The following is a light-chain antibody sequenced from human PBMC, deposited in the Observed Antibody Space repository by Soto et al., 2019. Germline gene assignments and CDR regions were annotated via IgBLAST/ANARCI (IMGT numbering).Light chain of an antibody. J-gene: IGKJ4*01. Sequence: EIVLTQSPATLSLSPGERATLSCRASQSVSSDLAWYQQKPGQAPRLLIYDASNRATGIPARFSGSGSGTDFTLTISSLEPEDFAVYYCQQRSNWPPVLFGGGTKVEIK. CDR1: QSVSSD. CDR3: QQRSNWPPVL. CDR2: DAS. V-gene: IGKV3-11*01.